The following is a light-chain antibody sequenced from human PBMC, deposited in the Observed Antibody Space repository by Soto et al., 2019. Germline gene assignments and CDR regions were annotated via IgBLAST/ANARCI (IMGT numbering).Light chain of an antibody. CDR1: QSVSSSY. CDR2: GSS. V-gene: IGKV3-20*01. Sequence: IVLTQSVGALSLSTGERATLSCRASQSVSSSYLAWYQQKPGQAPRLLIYGSSSRATGIPDRFSGSGSGTDFTLTISRLEPEDFAVYYCQQYGSSRFTFGPGTKADIK. CDR3: QQYGSSRFT. J-gene: IGKJ3*01.